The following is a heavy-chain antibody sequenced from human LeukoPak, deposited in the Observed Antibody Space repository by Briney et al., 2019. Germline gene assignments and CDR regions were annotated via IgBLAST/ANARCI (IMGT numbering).Heavy chain of an antibody. Sequence: ASVKVSCKASGYTFTSYGISWVRQAPGQGLEWMGLISAYNGNTNYAQKLQGRVTMTTDTSTSTAYMELRSLRSDDTAVYYCARDARFTIFGVVIIDRFDYWGQGTLVIVSS. CDR3: ARDARFTIFGVVIIDRFDY. J-gene: IGHJ4*02. CDR1: GYTFTSYG. CDR2: ISAYNGNT. V-gene: IGHV1-18*01. D-gene: IGHD3-3*01.